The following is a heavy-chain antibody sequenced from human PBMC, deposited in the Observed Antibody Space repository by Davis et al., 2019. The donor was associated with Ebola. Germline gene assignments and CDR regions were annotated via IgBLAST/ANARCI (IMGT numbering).Heavy chain of an antibody. CDR1: GFNFNIYA. CDR3: AKRISADSPFDH. Sequence: GESLKISCAASGFNFNIYAMSWVRQAPGKGLEWVSFIRGNGEKTYYADSVKGRFTISRDNSENTLYLQMNTLRAEDTAIYYCAKRISADSPFDHWGQGTLVTVSS. CDR2: IRGNGEKT. V-gene: IGHV3-23*01. J-gene: IGHJ4*02. D-gene: IGHD2-15*01.